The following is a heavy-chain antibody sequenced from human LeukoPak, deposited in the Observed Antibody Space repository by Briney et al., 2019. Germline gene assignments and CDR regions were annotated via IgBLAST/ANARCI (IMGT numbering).Heavy chain of an antibody. CDR2: INHSGST. CDR3: ARWGDYYYMDV. J-gene: IGHJ6*03. Sequence: SETLSLTCAVYGGSFSGYYWSWIRQPPGKGLEWIGEINHSGSTNYNPSLKSRVTISVDTSKNQFSLKLSSVTAADTAVYYCARWGDYYYMDVWGKGTTVTVSS. D-gene: IGHD3-16*01. V-gene: IGHV4-34*01. CDR1: GGSFSGYY.